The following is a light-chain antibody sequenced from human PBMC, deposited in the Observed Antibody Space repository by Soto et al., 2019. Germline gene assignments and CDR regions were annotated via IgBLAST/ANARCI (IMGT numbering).Light chain of an antibody. V-gene: IGLV1-47*02. CDR3: AAWDDSLSGVV. Sequence: QSVLTQPPSASGTPGQRVTISCSGSSSNIGSNYVYWYQQLRGTAPKLLIYSNNQRPSGVPDRFSGSKSGTSASLAISGLRSEDEADYYCAAWDDSLSGVVFGGGTKLTVL. J-gene: IGLJ2*01. CDR2: SNN. CDR1: SSNIGSNY.